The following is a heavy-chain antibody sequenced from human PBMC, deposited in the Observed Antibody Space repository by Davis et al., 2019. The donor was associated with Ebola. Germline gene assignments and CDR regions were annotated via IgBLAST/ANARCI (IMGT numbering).Heavy chain of an antibody. V-gene: IGHV4-34*01. CDR1: GGSFSAYY. J-gene: IGHJ6*02. Sequence: SETLSLTCAVYGGSFSAYYWSWIRQPPGKGLEWIGEIYHSGSTNYNPSLKSRVTISVDTSKNQFSLKLSSVTAEDTAVYYCAREVRKALYLELPGQYYYYYGMDVWGQGTTVTVSS. D-gene: IGHD1-7*01. CDR3: AREVRKALYLELPGQYYYYYGMDV. CDR2: IYHSGST.